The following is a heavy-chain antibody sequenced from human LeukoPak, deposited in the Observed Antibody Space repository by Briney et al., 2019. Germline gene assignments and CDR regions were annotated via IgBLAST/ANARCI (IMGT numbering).Heavy chain of an antibody. CDR2: IYYSGST. J-gene: IGHJ4*02. CDR1: GGSISSYY. CDR3: ARDRGYSDY. Sequence: SETLSLTCTVSGGSISSYYWSWIRQPPGKGLEWIGHIYYSGSTNYNPSLKSRVTISVDTSKSQFSLKLSSVTAADTAVYYCARDRGYSDYWGQGTLVTVSS. V-gene: IGHV4-59*01.